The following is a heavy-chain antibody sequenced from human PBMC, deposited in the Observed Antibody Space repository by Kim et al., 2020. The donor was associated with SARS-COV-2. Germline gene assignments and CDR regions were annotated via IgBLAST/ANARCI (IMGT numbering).Heavy chain of an antibody. J-gene: IGHJ4*02. Sequence: GGSLRLSCAASGFTFSSYSMNWVRQAPGKGLEWVSSISSSSSYIYYADSVKGRFTISRDNAKNSLYLQMNSLRAEDTAVYYCARDGDGYSYGPKTFDYWGQGTLVTVSS. CDR1: GFTFSSYS. D-gene: IGHD5-18*01. CDR3: ARDGDGYSYGPKTFDY. CDR2: ISSSSSYI. V-gene: IGHV3-21*01.